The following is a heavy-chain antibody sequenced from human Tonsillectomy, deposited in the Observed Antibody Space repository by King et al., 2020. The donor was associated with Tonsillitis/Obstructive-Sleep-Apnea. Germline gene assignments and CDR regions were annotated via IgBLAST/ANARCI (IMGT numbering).Heavy chain of an antibody. CDR3: AKGTSYYYMYV. Sequence: VQLVESGGGVVQPGRSLRLSCAASGFTFRNYGMHWVRQAPGKGLEWVAVISYDGSNKYYADSVKGRFTISRDNSKNTLYLQMNSLRAEDTAVYYCAKGTSYYYMYVWGQGTTVTVSS. CDR2: ISYDGSNK. V-gene: IGHV3-30*18. CDR1: GFTFRNYG. J-gene: IGHJ6*03.